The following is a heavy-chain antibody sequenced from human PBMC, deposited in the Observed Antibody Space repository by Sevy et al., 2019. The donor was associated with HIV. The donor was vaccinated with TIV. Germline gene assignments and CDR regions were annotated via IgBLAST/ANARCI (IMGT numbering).Heavy chain of an antibody. CDR2: ISSTTGYT. V-gene: IGHV3-11*06. D-gene: IGHD1-1*01. CDR1: GFTFSDYY. CDR3: ARSLKDWTPSAGH. J-gene: IGHJ4*02. Sequence: GGSLRLSCTASGFTFSDYYMSWIRQAPGKGLECVSFISSTTGYTNYADSVKGRFTISRDNAKNLLYLQMNNLGADDTAVYYCARSLKDWTPSAGHWGQGTLVTVSS.